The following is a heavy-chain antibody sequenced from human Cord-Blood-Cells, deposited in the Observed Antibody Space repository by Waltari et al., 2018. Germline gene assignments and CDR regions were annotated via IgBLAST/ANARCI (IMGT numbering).Heavy chain of an antibody. CDR1: GYTFTGYY. V-gene: IGHV1-2*02. CDR2: LNANSGGT. Sequence: QVQLVQSGAAVKKPGASVKVSCKASGYTFTGYYMHWVRQAPGQVLEWMGWLNANSGGTNNTQKCQGGATMTRQTSVRTAYMARSRLGSDDTAVYYCARDLHDYGDYYYYYYMDVWGKGTTVTVSS. J-gene: IGHJ6*03. CDR3: ARDLHDYGDYYYYYYMDV. D-gene: IGHD4-17*01.